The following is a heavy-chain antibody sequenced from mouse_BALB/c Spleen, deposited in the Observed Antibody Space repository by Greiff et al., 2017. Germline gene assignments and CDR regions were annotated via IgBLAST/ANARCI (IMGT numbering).Heavy chain of an antibody. Sequence: QVQLQQSGPELVKPGASVRISCKASGYTFTSYYIHWVKQRPGQGLEWIGWIYPGNVNTKYNEKFKGKATLTADKSSSTAYMQLSSLTSEDSAVYVCARYDGYYEGAMDYWGQGTSVTVSA. CDR1: GYTFTSYY. CDR3: ARYDGYYEGAMDY. J-gene: IGHJ4*01. V-gene: IGHV1S56*01. D-gene: IGHD2-3*01. CDR2: IYPGNVNT.